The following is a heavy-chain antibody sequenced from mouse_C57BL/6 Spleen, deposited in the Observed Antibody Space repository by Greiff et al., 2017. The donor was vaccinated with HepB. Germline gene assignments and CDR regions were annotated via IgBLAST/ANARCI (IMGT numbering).Heavy chain of an antibody. CDR3: AREFLYYFDY. V-gene: IGHV5-17*01. CDR1: GFTFSDYG. J-gene: IGHJ2*01. Sequence: EVMLVESGGDLVKPGGSLKLSCAASGFTFSDYGMHWVRQAPEKGLEWVAYISSGSSTIYYADTVKGRFTISRDNAKNTLFLQMTSLRSEDTAMYYCAREFLYYFDYWGQGTTLTVSS. CDR2: ISSGSSTI.